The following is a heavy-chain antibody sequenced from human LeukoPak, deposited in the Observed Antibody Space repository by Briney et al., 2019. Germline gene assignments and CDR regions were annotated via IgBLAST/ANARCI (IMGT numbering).Heavy chain of an antibody. Sequence: PGGSLRLSCAASGFTFSSYAMSWVRQAPGKGLEWVSGLSGSGYSTYYADSVKGRFTISRDNSKNTLYLQMNSLRAEDTAVYYCARDPVRYSGYSYYYYGMDVWGQGTTVTVSS. CDR3: ARDPVRYSGYSYYYYGMDV. J-gene: IGHJ6*02. CDR1: GFTFSSYA. D-gene: IGHD5-12*01. CDR2: LSGSGYST. V-gene: IGHV3-23*01.